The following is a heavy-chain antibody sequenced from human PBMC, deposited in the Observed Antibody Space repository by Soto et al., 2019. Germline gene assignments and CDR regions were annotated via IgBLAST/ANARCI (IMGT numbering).Heavy chain of an antibody. D-gene: IGHD5-12*01. Sequence: QAQLQQWGAGLLKPSETLSLNCAVTGGSLSGYYWSWIRQPPGKGLEWIGEVKDGGHANYSPSLRGRVTISSDTSNNQFLLRLYSVTAADTGVYYCARGQEGVVATHWDQGSLVTVSS. J-gene: IGHJ4*02. CDR1: GGSLSGYY. CDR2: VKDGGHA. CDR3: ARGQEGVVATH. V-gene: IGHV4-34*01.